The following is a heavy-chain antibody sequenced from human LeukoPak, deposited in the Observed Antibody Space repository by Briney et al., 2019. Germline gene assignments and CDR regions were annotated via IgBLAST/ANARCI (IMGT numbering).Heavy chain of an antibody. CDR2: IYYSGST. Sequence: PSETLSLTCTVSGGSISGSDYYWGWIRQPPGKGLEWIGSIYYSGSTYYNPPLKSRVTISIDTSQNQFSLKLTSVTAADTAVYYCARQGGDYINGGYFYYYYYMDVWGKGTTVTVSS. CDR1: GGSISGSDYY. J-gene: IGHJ6*03. D-gene: IGHD4-11*01. V-gene: IGHV4-39*01. CDR3: ARQGGDYINGGYFYYYYYMDV.